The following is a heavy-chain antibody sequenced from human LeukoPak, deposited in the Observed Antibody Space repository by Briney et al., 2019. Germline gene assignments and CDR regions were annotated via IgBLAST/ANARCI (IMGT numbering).Heavy chain of an antibody. CDR2: INPDSGDT. CDR1: GYTFTGYY. CDR3: AREEGSYPESLDS. D-gene: IGHD1-26*01. Sequence: ASAKVSCKASGYTFTGYYMHWVRQAPGQGLEWMGWINPDSGDTTYAQKFQGRVTVTRDTSISTAYMELSRLTSDDTAVYYCAREEGSYPESLDSWGQGSLVTVSS. J-gene: IGHJ4*02. V-gene: IGHV1-2*02.